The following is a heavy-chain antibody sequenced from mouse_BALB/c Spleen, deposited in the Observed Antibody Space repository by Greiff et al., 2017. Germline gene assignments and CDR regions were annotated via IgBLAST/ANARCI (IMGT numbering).Heavy chain of an antibody. CDR3: ARYYYGSSYYFDY. CDR1: GFTFTDYY. V-gene: IGHV7-3*02. D-gene: IGHD1-1*01. Sequence: EVMLVESGGGLVQPGGSLRLSCATSGFTFTDYYMSWVRQPPGKALEWLGFIRNKANGYTTEYSASVKGRFTISRDNSQSILYLQMNTLRAEDSATYYCARYYYGSSYYFDYWGQGTTLTVSS. J-gene: IGHJ2*01. CDR2: IRNKANGYTT.